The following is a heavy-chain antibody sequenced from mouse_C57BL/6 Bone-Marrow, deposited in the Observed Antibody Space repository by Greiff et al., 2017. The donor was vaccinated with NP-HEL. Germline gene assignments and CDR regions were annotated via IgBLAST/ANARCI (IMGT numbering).Heavy chain of an antibody. Sequence: EVKLQESGPVLVKPGASVKMSCKASGYTFTDYYMNWVKQSHGKSLEWIGVINPYNGGTSYNQKFKGKATLTVDKSSSTAYMELNSLTSEDSAVYYCARRFYYDYFDYWGQGTTLTVSS. CDR3: ARRFYYDYFDY. D-gene: IGHD2-1*01. CDR1: GYTFTDYY. V-gene: IGHV1-19*01. CDR2: INPYNGGT. J-gene: IGHJ2*01.